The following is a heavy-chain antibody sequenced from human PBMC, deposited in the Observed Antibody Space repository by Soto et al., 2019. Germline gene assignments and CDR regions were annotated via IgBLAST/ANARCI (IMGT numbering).Heavy chain of an antibody. Sequence: SETLSLTCAVYGESFSGYYWSWIRQPPGKGLEWIGEINHSGSTNYNPSLKSRVTISVDTSKNQFSLKLNSMTAVDTAVYYCATKPRLEAAEFDYWGQGTLVTVS. CDR3: ATKPRLEAAEFDY. V-gene: IGHV4-34*01. J-gene: IGHJ4*02. D-gene: IGHD6-13*01. CDR1: GESFSGYY. CDR2: INHSGST.